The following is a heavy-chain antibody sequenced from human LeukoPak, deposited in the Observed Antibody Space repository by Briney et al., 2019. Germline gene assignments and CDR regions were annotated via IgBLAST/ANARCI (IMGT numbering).Heavy chain of an antibody. CDR2: ISYDGSNK. D-gene: IGHD2-21*01. Sequence: GGSLRLSCAASGFTFSSYGMHWVRQAPGKGLEWVAVISYDGSNKYYADSVKGRFTISRDNSKNTLYLQMNSLRAEDTAVYYCAKDFRIGYSAHFDYWGQGALVTVSS. V-gene: IGHV3-30*18. CDR3: AKDFRIGYSAHFDY. CDR1: GFTFSSYG. J-gene: IGHJ4*02.